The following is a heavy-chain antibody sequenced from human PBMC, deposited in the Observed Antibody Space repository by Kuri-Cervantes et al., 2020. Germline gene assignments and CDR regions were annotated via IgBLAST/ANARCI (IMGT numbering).Heavy chain of an antibody. CDR2: ISSSSSYI. CDR1: GFTFSSYS. CDR3: AKDFRPMTAGTRGAFDI. D-gene: IGHD6-13*01. V-gene: IGHV3-21*04. J-gene: IGHJ3*02. Sequence: GGSLRLSCAASGFTFSSYSMNWVRQAPGKGLEWVSSISSSSSYIYYADSVKGRFTISRDNSKNTLYLQINSLRAEDTAVYYCAKDFRPMTAGTRGAFDIWGQGTMVTVSS.